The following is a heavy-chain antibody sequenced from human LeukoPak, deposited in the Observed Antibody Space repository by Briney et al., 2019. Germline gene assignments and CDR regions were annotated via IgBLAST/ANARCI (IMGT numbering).Heavy chain of an antibody. CDR1: GFTFSSYG. D-gene: IGHD2-2*01. J-gene: IGHJ4*02. CDR3: AKDGAGSQSYCSSTSCYVDY. Sequence: GTLRLSCAGSGFTFSSYGMSWVRQAPGKGLEWVSAISGSGGSTYYADSVKGRFTISRDNSKNTLYLQMNSLRAEDTAVYYCAKDGAGSQSYCSSTSCYVDYWGQGTLVTVSS. V-gene: IGHV3-23*01. CDR2: ISGSGGST.